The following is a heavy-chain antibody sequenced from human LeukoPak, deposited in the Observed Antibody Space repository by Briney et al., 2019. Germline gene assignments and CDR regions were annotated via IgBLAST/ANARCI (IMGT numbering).Heavy chain of an antibody. Sequence: GGSLRLSCAASGFTFYTYGMHWVRQAPGKGLEYVSGIGPDGGTTYYAKSVKGRFTISSDNSKSMVYLQMGSLTADDMAVYYCARGAQLTDYWGQGTLVTVSS. CDR3: ARGAQLTDY. J-gene: IGHJ4*02. CDR1: GFTFYTYG. D-gene: IGHD6-13*01. V-gene: IGHV3-64*01. CDR2: IGPDGGTT.